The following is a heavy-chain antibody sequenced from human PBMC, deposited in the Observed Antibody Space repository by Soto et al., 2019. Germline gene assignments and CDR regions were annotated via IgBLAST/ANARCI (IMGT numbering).Heavy chain of an antibody. Sequence: QVQLVQSGAELKKPGASVKVSCKSSGYSFINYYIHWVRQAPGQGLEWMGWINPHGGDTDYAKKFQGRVTMTRDTSISTVFMELNRLTSDDTALYWCAIQWEPYISPRDSFGMDVWGQGTSVTVSS. CDR3: AIQWEPYISPRDSFGMDV. V-gene: IGHV1-2*02. J-gene: IGHJ6*02. D-gene: IGHD1-26*01. CDR2: INPHGGDT. CDR1: GYSFINYY.